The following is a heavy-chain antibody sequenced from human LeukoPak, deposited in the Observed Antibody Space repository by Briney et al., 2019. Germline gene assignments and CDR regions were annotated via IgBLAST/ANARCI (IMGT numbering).Heavy chain of an antibody. J-gene: IGHJ4*02. CDR1: GGSIGSYY. CDR2: MYTSGGT. V-gene: IGHV4-4*07. Sequence: SDTLSLTCTVSGGSIGSYYWSWIRQPAGKGLEWIGRMYTSGGTVYNPSLKGRVTMSVDTSKNQFSLKLSSVTAADTAVYYCARGVFYYDTSGRRYYFDYWGQGTLVTVSS. D-gene: IGHD3-22*01. CDR3: ARGVFYYDTSGRRYYFDY.